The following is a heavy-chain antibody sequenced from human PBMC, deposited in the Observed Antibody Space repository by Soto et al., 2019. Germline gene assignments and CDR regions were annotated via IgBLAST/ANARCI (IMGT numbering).Heavy chain of an antibody. CDR1: GGSISSSSYY. Sequence: SETLSLTCTVSGGSISSSSYYWGWIRQPPGKGLEWIGSIYYSGSTYYNPSLKSRVTISVDTSKNQFSLKLSSVTAADTAVYYCARVAVAGTWVDYYYGMDVWGQGTTVTVSS. CDR3: ARVAVAGTWVDYYYGMDV. D-gene: IGHD6-19*01. CDR2: IYYSGST. J-gene: IGHJ6*02. V-gene: IGHV4-39*01.